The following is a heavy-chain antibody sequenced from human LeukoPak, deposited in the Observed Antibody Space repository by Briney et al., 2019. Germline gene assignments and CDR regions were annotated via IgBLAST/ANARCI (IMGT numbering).Heavy chain of an antibody. CDR2: ISYDGSNK. J-gene: IGHJ4*02. CDR3: XXXXXXXSSSWYWPPIDY. D-gene: IGHD6-13*01. Sequence: GGSLRLSCAASGFTFSSYGMHWVRQAPGKGLEWVAVISYDGSNKYYADSVKGRFTISRDNSKNTLYLQMNRLRAEDTDVYYXXXXXXXXSSSWYWPPIDYWGQGTLVTVSS. CDR1: GFTFSSYG. V-gene: IGHV3-30*03.